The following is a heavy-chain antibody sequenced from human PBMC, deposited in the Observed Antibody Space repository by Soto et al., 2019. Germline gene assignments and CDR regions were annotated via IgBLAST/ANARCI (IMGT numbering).Heavy chain of an antibody. CDR3: ARHLAWPSGVPAAIGIYMDV. J-gene: IGHJ6*03. Sequence: EVQLVQSGAEVKKPGESLKISCKGSGYSFTSYWIGWVRQMPGKGLEWMGIIYPGDSDTRYSPSFQGQVTISADKSISTAYLQWSSLKASDTAMYYCARHLAWPSGVPAAIGIYMDVWGKGTTVTVSS. CDR1: GYSFTSYW. D-gene: IGHD2-2*02. V-gene: IGHV5-51*01. CDR2: IYPGDSDT.